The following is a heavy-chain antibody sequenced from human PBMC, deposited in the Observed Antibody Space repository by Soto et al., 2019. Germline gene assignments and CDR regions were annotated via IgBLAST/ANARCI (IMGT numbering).Heavy chain of an antibody. CDR2: IYYSGST. Sequence: LTCTVSGGSISGGYGSWIRQPPGKGLEWIGYIYYSGSTNYNPSLKSRVTISVDTSKNQFSLKLSPVTAADTAVYYCAREGNGGYYDFWSGSSDAFDIWGQGTMVTVSS. CDR1: GGSISGGY. J-gene: IGHJ3*02. V-gene: IGHV4-59*01. D-gene: IGHD3-3*01. CDR3: AREGNGGYYDFWSGSSDAFDI.